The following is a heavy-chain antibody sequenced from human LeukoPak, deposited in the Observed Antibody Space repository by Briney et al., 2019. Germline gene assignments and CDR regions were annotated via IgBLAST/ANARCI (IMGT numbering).Heavy chain of an antibody. CDR3: ARDRGGYSYDYIRGHAFDI. D-gene: IGHD5-18*01. J-gene: IGHJ3*02. V-gene: IGHV1-18*01. CDR1: GYTLSSYS. Sequence: ASVKVSCKASGYTLSSYSITWMRQAPGQGLEWMGRISTYIGKTNFAEKFQGRVTMTTDTSTSIVYMELRSLRSDDTAVYFCARDRGGYSYDYIRGHAFDIWGQGTKVTVSS. CDR2: ISTYIGKT.